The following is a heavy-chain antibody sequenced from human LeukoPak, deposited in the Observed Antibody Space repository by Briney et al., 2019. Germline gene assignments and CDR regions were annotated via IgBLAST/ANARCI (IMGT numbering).Heavy chain of an antibody. V-gene: IGHV1-2*02. CDR3: ARASFCGGDCYHYFDY. J-gene: IGHJ4*02. D-gene: IGHD2-21*02. CDR1: GYXFTGYY. CDR2: INPNSGGT. Sequence: ASVKVSCKASGYXFTGYYMHWVRQAPGQGLECMGWINPNSGGTNYAQKFQGRVTMTRDTSISTAYMELSRLKSDDTAVYYCARASFCGGDCYHYFDYWGQGTLVIVSS.